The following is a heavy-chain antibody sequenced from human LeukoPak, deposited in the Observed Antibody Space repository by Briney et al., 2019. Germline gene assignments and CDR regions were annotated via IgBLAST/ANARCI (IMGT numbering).Heavy chain of an antibody. CDR3: AKDFVMEAWGPPRAFDI. J-gene: IGHJ3*02. V-gene: IGHV3-23*01. Sequence: GGSLRLSCAASGFTFSSYAMSWVRQAPGKGLEWVSAISGSGGSTHYADSVRGRFTISRDDSKNTLYLQMNSLRAEDTAVYYCAKDFVMEAWGPPRAFDIWGQGTMVTVSS. CDR1: GFTFSSYA. CDR2: ISGSGGST. D-gene: IGHD3-16*01.